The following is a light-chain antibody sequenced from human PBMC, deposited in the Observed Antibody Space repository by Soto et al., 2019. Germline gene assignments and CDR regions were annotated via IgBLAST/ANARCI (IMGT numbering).Light chain of an antibody. V-gene: IGKV1-12*01. CDR3: QQGDSFPIT. J-gene: IGKJ5*01. CDR1: QSISSW. CDR2: AAS. Sequence: DIQMTQSPSSVSASVGDRVTITCRASQSISSWLAWYQKKPGTVPKLLIYAASSLQSGVPSRFSGSGAGTEFTLTIPSLQPEDFGTYYCQQGDSFPITFGQGTRLEIK.